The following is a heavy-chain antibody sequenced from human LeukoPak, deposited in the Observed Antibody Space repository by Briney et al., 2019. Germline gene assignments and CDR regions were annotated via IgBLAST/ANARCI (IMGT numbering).Heavy chain of an antibody. J-gene: IGHJ4*02. CDR1: GFTVSSNY. CDR2: IYSGGST. Sequence: GGSLRLSCTASGFTVSSNYMSWVRQAPGKGLERVSVIYSGGSTYYADSVKGRFTISRDSSKSTLYLQMNSLRAEDTAVYYCSRAREYYDILTGYSSYYFDYWGQGTLVTVSS. CDR3: SRAREYYDILTGYSSYYFDY. D-gene: IGHD3-9*01. V-gene: IGHV3-53*01.